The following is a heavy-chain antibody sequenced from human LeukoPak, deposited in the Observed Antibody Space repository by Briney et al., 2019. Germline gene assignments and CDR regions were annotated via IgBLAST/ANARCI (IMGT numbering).Heavy chain of an antibody. J-gene: IGHJ4*02. CDR3: APTPGIVEAGHGY. D-gene: IGHD6-19*01. Sequence: PGWSLTLSCAAPGFTFDDYAMHWVRQGPGKGLEWVAGISWNSGSRAYADSVKGRFTISRDNAKNSLYLQMNSLRAEDTALYYCAPTPGIVEAGHGYWGQGTLVTVSS. V-gene: IGHV3-9*01. CDR1: GFTFDDYA. CDR2: ISWNSGSR.